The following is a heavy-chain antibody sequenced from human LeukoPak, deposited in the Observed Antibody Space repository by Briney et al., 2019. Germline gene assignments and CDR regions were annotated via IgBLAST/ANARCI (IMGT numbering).Heavy chain of an antibody. CDR1: GYTFTSYG. D-gene: IGHD3-3*01. CDR2: ISAYNGNT. CDR3: ARDQVVTIFGVVIGNHNWFDP. V-gene: IGHV1-18*01. Sequence: ASVKVSCKASGYTFTSYGISWVRQAPGQGLEWMGWISAYNGNTNYAQKLQGRVTMTTDTSTSTAYTELRSLRSDDTAVYYCARDQVVTIFGVVIGNHNWFDPWGQGTLVTVSS. J-gene: IGHJ5*02.